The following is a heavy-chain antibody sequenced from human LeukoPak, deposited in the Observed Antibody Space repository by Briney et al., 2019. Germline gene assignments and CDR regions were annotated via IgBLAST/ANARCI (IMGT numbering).Heavy chain of an antibody. D-gene: IGHD5-12*01. J-gene: IGHJ4*02. CDR2: IYYSGST. Sequence: ETLSLTCTVSGGSITSSSYYWSWIRQPPGKGLEWIGYIYYSGSTNYNPSLKSRVTISVDTSKNQFSLKLSSVTAADTAVYYCALTDAYGGYEGYFDYWGQGTLVTVSS. CDR1: GGSITSSSYY. CDR3: ALTDAYGGYEGYFDY. V-gene: IGHV4-61*01.